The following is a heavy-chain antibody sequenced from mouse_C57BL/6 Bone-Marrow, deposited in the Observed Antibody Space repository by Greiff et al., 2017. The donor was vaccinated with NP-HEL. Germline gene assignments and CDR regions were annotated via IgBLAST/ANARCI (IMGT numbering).Heavy chain of an antibody. Sequence: EVMLVESGGDLVKPGGSLKLSCAASGFTFSSYGMSWVRQTPDKRLEWVATISSGGSYTYYPDSVKGRFTISRDNAKNTLYLQMSSLKSEDTAMYYCARHNPRGYGSTFAYWGQGTLVTVSA. V-gene: IGHV5-6*02. CDR2: ISSGGSYT. J-gene: IGHJ3*01. CDR1: GFTFSSYG. D-gene: IGHD1-1*01. CDR3: ARHNPRGYGSTFAY.